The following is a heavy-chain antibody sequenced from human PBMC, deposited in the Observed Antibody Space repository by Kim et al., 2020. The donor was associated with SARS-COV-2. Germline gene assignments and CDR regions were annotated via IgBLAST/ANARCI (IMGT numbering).Heavy chain of an antibody. D-gene: IGHD2-8*01. V-gene: IGHV3-23*01. CDR1: GFTFSTSS. Sequence: GGSLRLSCVASGFTFSTSSMGWVRQAPGEGLEWVSRISWDGTRTYYAESVKGRVTMSSDKYKNTVYLHMNILRVEDTDEYYCAEGETNSGFDYWGQG. CDR2: ISWDGTRT. J-gene: IGHJ4*02. CDR3: AEGETNSGFDY.